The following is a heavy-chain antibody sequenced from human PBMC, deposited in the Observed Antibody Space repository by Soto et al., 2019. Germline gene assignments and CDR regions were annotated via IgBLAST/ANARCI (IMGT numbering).Heavy chain of an antibody. D-gene: IGHD2-21*01. CDR1: GGSISSGDYY. CDR2: IYYSGST. J-gene: IGHJ4*02. Sequence: KTSETLSLTCTVSGGSISSGDYYWSWIRQPPGKGLEYIGYIYYSGSTYYNPSLKSRATISVDTSKNQFSLKVSSVTAADTAVYYCAREDIVVVKGFDYWGQGTLVTVSS. CDR3: AREDIVVVKGFDY. V-gene: IGHV4-30-4*01.